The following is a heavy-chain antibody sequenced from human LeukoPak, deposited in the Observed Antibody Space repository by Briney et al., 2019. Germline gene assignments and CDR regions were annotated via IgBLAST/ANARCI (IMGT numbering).Heavy chain of an antibody. CDR1: GGSFSSTYW. CDR2: IFHSGSA. Sequence: SGTLSLTCAVSGGSFSSTYWWSWVRQPPGKGLEWIGEIFHSGSANYNPSLKSRVTMSVDKSKNQFSLKLSSVTAADTAVYYCARSLNNQWDYWGQGTLVAVSS. D-gene: IGHD1/OR15-1a*01. CDR3: ARSLNNQWDY. J-gene: IGHJ4*02. V-gene: IGHV4-4*02.